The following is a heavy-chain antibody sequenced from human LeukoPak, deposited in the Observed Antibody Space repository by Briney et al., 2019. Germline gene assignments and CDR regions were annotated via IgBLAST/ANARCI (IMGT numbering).Heavy chain of an antibody. CDR3: ARRAQSGYYTRDYSDY. V-gene: IGHV1-18*04. J-gene: IGHJ4*02. Sequence: ASVKVSCTASGYAFTCYYMDWVREAPGQGLAWMGWIRAYNGNTSYAPKLHRRVTITTHSSTSTAYMEPRSLRADYTAVYHCARRAQSGYYTRDYSDYWGQGTLVTVSS. D-gene: IGHD3-3*01. CDR1: GYAFTCYY. CDR2: IRAYNGNT.